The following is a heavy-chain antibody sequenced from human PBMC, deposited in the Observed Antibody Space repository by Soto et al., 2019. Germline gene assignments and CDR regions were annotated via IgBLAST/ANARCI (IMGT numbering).Heavy chain of an antibody. Sequence: PWETLSLTCRVSGGSMSGYYWSWIRQAPGKGLEWIGYVYYTGSTNYNPSLQSRVTISVDTSNKQFSLSLRLVTAADTAVYFCARSIAVPSSHIDHWGQGIRVTVSS. J-gene: IGHJ4*02. CDR2: VYYTGST. CDR3: ARSIAVPSSHIDH. D-gene: IGHD6-6*01. V-gene: IGHV4-59*01. CDR1: GGSMSGYY.